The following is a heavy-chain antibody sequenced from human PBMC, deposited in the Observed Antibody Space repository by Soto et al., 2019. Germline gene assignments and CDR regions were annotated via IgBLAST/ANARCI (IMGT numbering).Heavy chain of an antibody. CDR2: INSDGSST. V-gene: IGHV3-74*01. CDR1: GFTFSSYW. D-gene: IGHD6-19*01. J-gene: IGHJ4*02. Sequence: EVQLVESGGGVVQPGGSLRLSCAASGFTFSSYWMHWVRQAPGKGLVWVSRINSDGSSTNYEDSVKGRFTISRDNAKNTLYLQMNSLRAEDTAEYYCVKGGLGGSGWYPLWGQGSLVTVSS. CDR3: VKGGLGGSGWYPL.